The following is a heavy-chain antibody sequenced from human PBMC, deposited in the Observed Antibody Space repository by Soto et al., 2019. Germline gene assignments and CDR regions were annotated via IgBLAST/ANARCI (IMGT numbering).Heavy chain of an antibody. D-gene: IGHD5-18*01. CDR1: GFTFSSYG. J-gene: IGHJ6*02. V-gene: IGHV3-33*01. Sequence: GGSLRLSCAASGFTFSSYGMHWVRQAPGKGLEWVAVIWYDGSNKYYADSVKGRFTISRDNSKNTLYLQMNSLRAEDTAVYYCARQGLGYSYGYAERVHYGMDVWGQGTTVTVSS. CDR3: ARQGLGYSYGYAERVHYGMDV. CDR2: IWYDGSNK.